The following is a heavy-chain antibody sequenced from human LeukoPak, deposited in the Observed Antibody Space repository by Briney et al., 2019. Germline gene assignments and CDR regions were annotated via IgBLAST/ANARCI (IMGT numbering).Heavy chain of an antibody. V-gene: IGHV4-31*03. CDR3: ARSDSSAYYFDY. J-gene: IGHJ4*02. CDR2: IYDSGAT. Sequence: SQTLSLTCTVSGVSISSGGYYWSWIRQHPGKGLEWIGYIYDSGATSYNPSLKSRLTISVDTSRNQFSLRLSSVTAADSAVYYCARSDSSAYYFDYWGQGTLVTVSS. CDR1: GVSISSGGYY. D-gene: IGHD3-22*01.